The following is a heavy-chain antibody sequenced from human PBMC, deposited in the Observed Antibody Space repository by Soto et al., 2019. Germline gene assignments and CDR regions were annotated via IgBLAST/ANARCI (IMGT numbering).Heavy chain of an antibody. CDR3: ARHSSGWYGWFDP. CDR1: GFTFSSYA. V-gene: IGHV3-23*01. J-gene: IGHJ5*02. Sequence: EVQLLGSGGGLVQPGGSLRLSCAASGFTFSSYAMNWVRQAPGKGLEWVSVISGSGGSTYHADSVKGRFTISRDNSKNTLYLQMNSLRADDTAIYYCARHSSGWYGWFDPWGQGTLVTVSS. D-gene: IGHD6-19*01. CDR2: ISGSGGST.